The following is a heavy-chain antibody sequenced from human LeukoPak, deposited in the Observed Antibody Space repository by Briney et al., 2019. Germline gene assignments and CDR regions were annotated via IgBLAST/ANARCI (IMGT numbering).Heavy chain of an antibody. CDR1: GFVFSTYG. CDR2: IWSHGNTK. CDR3: ARDDDYDDHNTFDM. V-gene: IGHV3-33*01. Sequence: GGSLRLSCAASGFVFSTYGMHWVRQAPGKGLEWVAVIWSHGNTKKYADSVTGRFTISRDNSKNTLYLEMNTLRAEDTAVYYCARDDDYDDHNTFDMWGHGTMVTVPS. D-gene: IGHD4-17*01. J-gene: IGHJ3*02.